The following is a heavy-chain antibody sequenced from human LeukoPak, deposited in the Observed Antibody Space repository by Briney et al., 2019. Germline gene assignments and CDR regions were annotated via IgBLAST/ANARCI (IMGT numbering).Heavy chain of an antibody. D-gene: IGHD4-17*01. V-gene: IGHV5-51*01. CDR2: IYPGDSDT. Sequence: GESLQISCQGSGYSFTSYWIGWVRQMPGKGLEWMGIIYPGDSDTRYSPSFQGQVTISADKSISTAYLQWSSLKASDTAMYYCARSYDYGDYTPGYWGQGTLVTVSS. CDR3: ARSYDYGDYTPGY. J-gene: IGHJ4*02. CDR1: GYSFTSYW.